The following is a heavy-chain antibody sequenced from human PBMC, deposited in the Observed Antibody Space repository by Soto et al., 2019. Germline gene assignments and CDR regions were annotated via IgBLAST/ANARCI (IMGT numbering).Heavy chain of an antibody. CDR2: IYYSGST. V-gene: IGHV4-39*01. D-gene: IGHD5-12*01. CDR3: ARPAANSGHDPVYYYYGMDV. J-gene: IGHJ6*02. Sequence: QLQLQESGPGLVKPSETLSLTCTVSGGSISSSSYYWGWIRQPPGKGLEWIGSIYYSGSTYYNPSLKSRVTISVDTSKNQFSLKLSSVTAADTAVYYCARPAANSGHDPVYYYYGMDVWGQGTTVTVSS. CDR1: GGSISSSSYY.